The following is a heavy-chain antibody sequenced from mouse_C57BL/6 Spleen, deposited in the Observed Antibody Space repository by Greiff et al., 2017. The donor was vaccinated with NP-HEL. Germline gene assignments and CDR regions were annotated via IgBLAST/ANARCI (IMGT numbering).Heavy chain of an antibody. CDR2: IDPANGNT. V-gene: IGHV14-3*01. CDR3: ACPVNYYGSSLYYFDY. J-gene: IGHJ2*01. CDR1: GFNIKNTY. Sequence: EVQLVESVAELVRPGASVKLSCTASGFNIKNTYMHWVKQRPEQGLEWIGRIDPANGNTKYAPKFQGKATITADTSSNTAYLQLSSLTSEDTAIYYCACPVNYYGSSLYYFDYWGQGTTLTVSS. D-gene: IGHD1-1*01.